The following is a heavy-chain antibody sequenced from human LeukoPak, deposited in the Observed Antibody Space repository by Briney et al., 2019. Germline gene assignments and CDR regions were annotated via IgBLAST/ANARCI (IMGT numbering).Heavy chain of an antibody. V-gene: IGHV5-51*01. CDR3: ARHDNGGMVRGVIPADALDI. CDR2: IYPGDSDT. D-gene: IGHD3-10*01. CDR1: GYSFTSYS. J-gene: IGHJ3*02. Sequence: RESLKFSWMGSGYSFTSYSGGWLRQMPGKGLEWMGIIYPGDSDTRYSPSFQGQVTISADKSISTAYLQWSSLKASDTAMYYCARHDNGGMVRGVIPADALDIWGQGTMVTVSS.